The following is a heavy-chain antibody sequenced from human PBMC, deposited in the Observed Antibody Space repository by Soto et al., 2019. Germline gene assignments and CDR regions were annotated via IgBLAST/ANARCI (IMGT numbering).Heavy chain of an antibody. J-gene: IGHJ4*02. CDR1: GFTFSSYS. Sequence: EVQLVESGGGLVKPGGSLRLSCAASGFTFSSYSMNWVRQAPGKGLEWVSSISSSSSYIYYADSVKGRFTISRDNAKNSLYLQMNSLRAEDTAVYYCARDDITMVRGVITVYYFDYWGQGTLVTVSS. D-gene: IGHD3-10*01. CDR2: ISSSSSYI. V-gene: IGHV3-21*01. CDR3: ARDDITMVRGVITVYYFDY.